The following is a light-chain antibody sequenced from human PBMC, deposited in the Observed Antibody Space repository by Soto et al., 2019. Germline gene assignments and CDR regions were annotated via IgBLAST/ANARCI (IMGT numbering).Light chain of an antibody. Sequence: DIQMTQSPSTLSASVGDRVTITCRASQSISSWLAWYQQKPGKAPKVLIYDVSSLQSGVPSRFSGSGSGTAFTLTISSLQPDDFATYYCQQYNSYPYTFGQGTKLEIK. V-gene: IGKV1-5*01. CDR2: DVS. CDR3: QQYNSYPYT. CDR1: QSISSW. J-gene: IGKJ2*01.